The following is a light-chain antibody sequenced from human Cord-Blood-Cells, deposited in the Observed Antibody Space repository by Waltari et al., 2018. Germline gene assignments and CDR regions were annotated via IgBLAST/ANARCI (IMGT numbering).Light chain of an antibody. V-gene: IGKV1-39*01. Sequence: DIQMTQSPSSLSASVGDRVTITCHESPSISSYLNWYQQKPGTAPKSLIYAASSLQSGVPSRFSGSGSVTDFNLIISRLQPEDFATYYCQQSYSTPLTFGGGTKVEIK. CDR2: AAS. CDR3: QQSYSTPLT. J-gene: IGKJ4*01. CDR1: PSISSY.